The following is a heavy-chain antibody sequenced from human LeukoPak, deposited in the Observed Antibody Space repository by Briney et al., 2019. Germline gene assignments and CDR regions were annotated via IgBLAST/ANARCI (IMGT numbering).Heavy chain of an antibody. CDR3: ARDRNWGPDY. D-gene: IGHD7-27*01. Sequence: GGSLTLSCAASGFIFSDYYMSWIRQAPGKGLEGVSYISSASSYTNDAHSVKGRFTISRDNAKNSLYLQMNSLTAEDTAVYYCARDRNWGPDYWGQGTLVTVSS. CDR1: GFIFSDYY. CDR2: ISSASSYT. J-gene: IGHJ4*02. V-gene: IGHV3-11*06.